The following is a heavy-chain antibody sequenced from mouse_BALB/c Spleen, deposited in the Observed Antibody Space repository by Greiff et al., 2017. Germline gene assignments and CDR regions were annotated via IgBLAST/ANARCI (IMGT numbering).Heavy chain of an antibody. Sequence: DVKLVESGGGLVKPGGSLKLSCAASGFTFSDYYMYWVRQTPEKRLEWVATISDGGSYTYYPDSVKGRFTISRDNAKNNLYLQMSSLKSEDTAMYYCARDRGSGDFDYWGQGTTLTVSS. J-gene: IGHJ2*01. CDR1: GFTFSDYY. CDR3: ARDRGSGDFDY. CDR2: ISDGGSYT. V-gene: IGHV5-4*02.